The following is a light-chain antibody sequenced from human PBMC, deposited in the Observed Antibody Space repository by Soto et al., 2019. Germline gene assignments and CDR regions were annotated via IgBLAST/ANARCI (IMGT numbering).Light chain of an antibody. Sequence: DIQMTQSPSSLSASVGDRVTITCRASQSISSYLNWYQQNPGKAPTLLIYAASSLQSGVPSRFSGRGSGTDFALTISSLQPEDFATYYCQQSYSTPPTFGQGTKLEIK. J-gene: IGKJ2*01. V-gene: IGKV1-39*01. CDR1: QSISSY. CDR2: AAS. CDR3: QQSYSTPPT.